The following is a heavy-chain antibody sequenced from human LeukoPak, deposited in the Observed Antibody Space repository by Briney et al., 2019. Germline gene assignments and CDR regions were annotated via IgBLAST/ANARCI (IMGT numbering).Heavy chain of an antibody. CDR3: ARDYDSSGYTGAFDI. D-gene: IGHD3-22*01. CDR1: ALTFSSNS. V-gene: IGHV3-21*01. Sequence: GGSLRLSCAVSALTFSSNSMNWVSQAPGKGMEWVSSISSSSSYIYYADSVKGRFTISRDNAKNSLYLQMNSLRAEDTAVYYCARDYDSSGYTGAFDIWGQGTMVTVSS. CDR2: ISSSSSYI. J-gene: IGHJ3*02.